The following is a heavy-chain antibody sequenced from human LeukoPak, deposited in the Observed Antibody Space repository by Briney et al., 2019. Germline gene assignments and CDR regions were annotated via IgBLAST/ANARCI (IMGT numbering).Heavy chain of an antibody. CDR2: ISSSSSYI. J-gene: IGHJ6*02. D-gene: IGHD2-15*01. CDR1: GFTFSSYS. CDR3: ARKAGYCSGGSCYLSYDYYYGMDV. Sequence: GGSLRLSCAASGFTFSSYSMNWVRQAPGKGLEWVSSISSSSSYIYYADSVKGRFTISRDNAKNSLYLQMNSLRAEDTAVYYCARKAGYCSGGSCYLSYDYYYGMDVWGQGTTVTVSS. V-gene: IGHV3-21*01.